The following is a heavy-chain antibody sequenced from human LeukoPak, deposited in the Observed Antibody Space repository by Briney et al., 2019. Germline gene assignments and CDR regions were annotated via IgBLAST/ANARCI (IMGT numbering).Heavy chain of an antibody. D-gene: IGHD4-17*01. CDR2: IKSKTGGGTT. V-gene: IGHV3-15*01. CDR3: TTASYGPL. Sequence: PGGSLRLSCAASGFTFSNAWMSWVRQAPGKGLEWVGRIKSKTGGGTTDYAAPVKGRFTISRDDSKNTLYLQMNSLKTEDTAVYYCTTASYGPLWGQGTLVTVSS. J-gene: IGHJ4*02. CDR1: GFTFSNAW.